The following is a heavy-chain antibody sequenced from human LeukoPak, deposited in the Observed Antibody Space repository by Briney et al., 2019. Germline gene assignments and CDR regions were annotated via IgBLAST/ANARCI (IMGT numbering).Heavy chain of an antibody. Sequence: GGSLRLSCAASNFTFRSYAMSWLRQAPGKGLEWVSTISGSAGSTYYADSVKGRFAISRDNSKNTLYLQMNSLRAEDTAVYYCARAGKRWLQSPDYWGQGTLVTVSS. CDR3: ARAGKRWLQSPDY. CDR1: NFTFRSYA. D-gene: IGHD5-24*01. V-gene: IGHV3-23*01. J-gene: IGHJ4*02. CDR2: ISGSAGST.